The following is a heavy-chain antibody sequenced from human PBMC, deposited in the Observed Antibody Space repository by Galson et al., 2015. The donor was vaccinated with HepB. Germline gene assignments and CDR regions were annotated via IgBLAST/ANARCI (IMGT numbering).Heavy chain of an antibody. V-gene: IGHV3-23*01. CDR3: AKGITIFGVVTQPGDAFDI. Sequence: SLRLSCAASGFTFSSYAMSWVRQAPGKGLEWVSAISGSGGSTYYADSVKGRFTISRDNSKNTLYLQMNSLRAEDTAVYYCAKGITIFGVVTQPGDAFDIWGQGTMVTVSP. D-gene: IGHD3-3*01. J-gene: IGHJ3*02. CDR2: ISGSGGST. CDR1: GFTFSSYA.